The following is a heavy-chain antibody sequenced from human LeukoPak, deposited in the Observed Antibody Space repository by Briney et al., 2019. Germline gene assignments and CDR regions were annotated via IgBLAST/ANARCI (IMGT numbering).Heavy chain of an antibody. D-gene: IGHD2-15*01. Sequence: PGGSLRLSCAASGFTFSNYGMHWVRQAPGKGLEWVAVISYDGRDQYYAESMKGRFTISRDSVFLELSLQMNSLVADDTAVYFCVRQDCSAGSCFLDYWGQGSLVTVSS. V-gene: IGHV3-30*12. J-gene: IGHJ4*02. CDR1: GFTFSNYG. CDR2: ISYDGRDQ. CDR3: VRQDCSAGSCFLDY.